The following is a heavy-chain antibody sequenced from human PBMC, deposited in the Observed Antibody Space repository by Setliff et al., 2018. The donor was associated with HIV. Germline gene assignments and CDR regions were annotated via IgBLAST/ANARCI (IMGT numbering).Heavy chain of an antibody. Sequence: SETLSLTCTVSGGSINSTSYYWGWIRQPPRHGWEWSGSIYHTGSTYYEPSLKSRVTISVDTSKNQFSLRLSSVAAGDTAVYYCARSIVPVASGYYYFEYWGQGTLVTVSS. D-gene: IGHD3-3*01. CDR2: IYHTGST. CDR1: GGSINSTSYY. J-gene: IGHJ4*02. CDR3: ARSIVPVASGYYYFEY. V-gene: IGHV4-39*01.